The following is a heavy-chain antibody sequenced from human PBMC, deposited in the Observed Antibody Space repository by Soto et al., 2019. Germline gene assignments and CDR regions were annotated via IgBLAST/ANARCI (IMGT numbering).Heavy chain of an antibody. CDR1: GYTFTGYY. CDR3: ARGDCSSTSCYARSPSDY. J-gene: IGHJ4*02. V-gene: IGHV1-2*04. D-gene: IGHD2-2*01. CDR2: INPNSGGT. Sequence: ASVKVSCKASGYTFTGYYMHWVRQAPGQGLEWMGWINPNSGGTNYAQKFQGWVTMTRDTSIRTAYMGLSRLRSDDTAVYYCARGDCSSTSCYARSPSDYWGQGTLVTVSS.